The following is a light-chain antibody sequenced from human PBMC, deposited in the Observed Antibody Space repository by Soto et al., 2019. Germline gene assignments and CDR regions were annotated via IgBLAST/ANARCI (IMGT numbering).Light chain of an antibody. J-gene: IGKJ1*01. CDR3: QQYNNWPRT. V-gene: IGKV3-15*01. CDR1: QSVSSN. Sequence: EIVLTQSPGTLSLSPGARATLSCRASQSVSSNLAWYQQKVGQAPSLLIYGASTRATGIPARFSGSGSGTEFTITITSLQSEDFAVYDCQQYNNWPRTFGQGTKVDIK. CDR2: GAS.